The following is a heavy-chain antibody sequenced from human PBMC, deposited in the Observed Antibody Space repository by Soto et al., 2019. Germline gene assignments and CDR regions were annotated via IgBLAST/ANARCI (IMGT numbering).Heavy chain of an antibody. D-gene: IGHD2-15*01. CDR1: GFSFTNSA. CDR3: AAELYSGGRCCSFYI. J-gene: IGHJ3*02. CDR2: IIIGSGKT. V-gene: IGHV1-58*01. Sequence: QMQVVQSGPEVREPGTSVRVPCKTSGFSFTNSAVQWVRQARGQRLEWIGWIIIGSGKTNYAQELQGRITITRDMSTGTAYMELSGLRSEDTAIYYCAAELYSGGRCCSFYIWGQVTMVTVSS.